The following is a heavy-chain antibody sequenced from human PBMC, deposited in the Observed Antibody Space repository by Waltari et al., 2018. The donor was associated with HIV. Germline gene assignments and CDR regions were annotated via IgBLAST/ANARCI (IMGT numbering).Heavy chain of an antibody. J-gene: IGHJ3*02. CDR3: ARASSPCYGVEI. D-gene: IGHD3-16*01. CDR2: CYHSGRT. CDR1: GGSISSSNW. Sequence: QVHLQESGPGLVKPSGTLSLTCAVSGGSISSSNWWSWVRQPPGKGVKWIWECYHSGRTNSNQPLKSRVTISEARAKNQFSRRRSAVNAAETAVYYWARASSPCYGVEIWGQGTMVSGAS. V-gene: IGHV4-4*02.